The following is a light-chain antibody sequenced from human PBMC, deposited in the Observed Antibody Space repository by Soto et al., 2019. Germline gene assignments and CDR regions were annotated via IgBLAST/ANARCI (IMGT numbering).Light chain of an antibody. CDR1: SSDVGAYIF. V-gene: IGLV2-14*03. Sequence: QSALTQPASVSGSPGQSITISCTGTSSDVGAYIFVSWYQQHPGKAPKLMIYDIINRPSGVSNRFSGSKSGNTASLTISGLRAEDEADYYCVSFTTSRSYVFGTGTKLTVL. CDR2: DII. J-gene: IGLJ1*01. CDR3: VSFTTSRSYV.